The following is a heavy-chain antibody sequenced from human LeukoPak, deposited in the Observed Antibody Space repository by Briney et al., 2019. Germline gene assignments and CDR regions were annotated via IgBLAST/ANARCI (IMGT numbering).Heavy chain of an antibody. D-gene: IGHD4-17*01. CDR3: AILRVYFHY. CDR2: INHSGST. CDR1: GGSFSGYY. J-gene: IGHJ4*02. V-gene: IGHV4-34*01. Sequence: SETLSLTCAVYGGSFSGYYWSWIRQPPGKGLEWIGEINHSGSTNYNPSLKSRVTISVDTSKNQFSLKLSSVTAADTAVYYCAILRVYFHYWGQGTLVTVSS.